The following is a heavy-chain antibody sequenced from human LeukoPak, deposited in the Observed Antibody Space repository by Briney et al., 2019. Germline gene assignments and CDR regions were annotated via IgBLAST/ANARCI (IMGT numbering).Heavy chain of an antibody. D-gene: IGHD6-13*01. CDR3: AKGDSSSWYNWFDP. CDR2: ISGSGGST. J-gene: IGHJ5*02. Sequence: PGGSLRLPCAASGFTFSSYAMSWVRQAPGKGLEWVSAISGSGGSTYYADSVKGRFTISRDNSKNTLYLQMNSLRAEDTAVYYCAKGDSSSWYNWFDPWGQGTLVTVSS. CDR1: GFTFSSYA. V-gene: IGHV3-23*01.